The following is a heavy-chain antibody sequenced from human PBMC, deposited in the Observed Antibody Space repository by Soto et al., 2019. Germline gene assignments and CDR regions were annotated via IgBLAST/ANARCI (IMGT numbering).Heavy chain of an antibody. V-gene: IGHV1-18*04. J-gene: IGHJ3*02. CDR1: GYTFTSYG. Sequence: ASVKVSCKASGYTFTSYGTSWVRQAPGQGLEWMGWISAYNGNTNYAQKLQGRVTMTTDTSTSTAYMELRSLRSDDTAVYYCARGYYDSSGYYWGDAFDIWGQGTMVTVSS. CDR2: ISAYNGNT. CDR3: ARGYYDSSGYYWGDAFDI. D-gene: IGHD3-22*01.